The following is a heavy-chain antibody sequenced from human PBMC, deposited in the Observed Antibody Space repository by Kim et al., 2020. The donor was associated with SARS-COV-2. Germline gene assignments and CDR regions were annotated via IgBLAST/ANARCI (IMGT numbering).Heavy chain of an antibody. D-gene: IGHD2-2*01. V-gene: IGHV4-61*01. Sequence: SETLSLTCTVSGGSVSSGSYYWSWIRQPPGKGLEWIGYIYYSGSTNYNPSLKSRVTISVDTSKNQFSLKLSSVTAADTAVYYCARDIVVVPAATKDYYY. CDR1: GGSVSSGSYY. J-gene: IGHJ6*01. CDR3: ARDIVVVPAATKDYYY. CDR2: IYYSGST.